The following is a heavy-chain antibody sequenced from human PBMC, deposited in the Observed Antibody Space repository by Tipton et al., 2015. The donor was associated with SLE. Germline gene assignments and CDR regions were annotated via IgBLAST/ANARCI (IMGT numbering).Heavy chain of an antibody. Sequence: TLSLTCTVSGGSISSGNYYWSWIRQPAGKGLEWIGRTYTSGTTNYNPSLKSRVAISIDTSKNQFSLKLTSVTAADTAVYYCAKDRYSGTYLDAFDIWGLGTMVTVSS. D-gene: IGHD1-26*01. J-gene: IGHJ3*02. CDR1: GGSISSGNYY. CDR3: AKDRYSGTYLDAFDI. V-gene: IGHV4-61*02. CDR2: TYTSGTT.